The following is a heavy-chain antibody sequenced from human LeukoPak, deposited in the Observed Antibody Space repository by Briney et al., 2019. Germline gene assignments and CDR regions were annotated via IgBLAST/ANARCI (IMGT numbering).Heavy chain of an antibody. D-gene: IGHD3-22*01. Sequence: MPSETLSLTCAVYGVSFSGYYWSWIRQPPGKGLEWIGEINHSGSTNYNPSLKSRVTISVDTSKNQFSLNSLRAEDTAVYYCAGYYDSSGNDAFDIWGQGTMVTVSS. J-gene: IGHJ3*02. CDR1: GVSFSGYY. V-gene: IGHV4-34*01. CDR3: AGYYDSSGNDAFDI. CDR2: INHSGST.